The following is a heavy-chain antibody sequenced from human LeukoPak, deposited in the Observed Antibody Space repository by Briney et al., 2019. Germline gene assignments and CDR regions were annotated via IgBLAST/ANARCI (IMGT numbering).Heavy chain of an antibody. Sequence: GGSLRLSCAASGFTFSSYWMSWVRQAPGKGLEWVAVISYDGSNKYYADSVKGRFTISRDNSKNTLYLQMNSLRAEDTAVYYCAKDPPTVQKDPYFQHWGQGTLVTVSS. J-gene: IGHJ1*01. CDR2: ISYDGSNK. V-gene: IGHV3-30*18. CDR1: GFTFSSYW. CDR3: AKDPPTVQKDPYFQH. D-gene: IGHD1-1*01.